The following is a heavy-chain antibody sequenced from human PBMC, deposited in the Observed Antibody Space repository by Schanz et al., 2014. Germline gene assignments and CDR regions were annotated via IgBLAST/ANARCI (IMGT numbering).Heavy chain of an antibody. J-gene: IGHJ4*02. V-gene: IGHV3-11*01. Sequence: QVLLVESGGGLVKPGGSLRLSCSASGFTFSDSFMSWFPQTPGKGLEWPSYISSGGNIIHYADSVKGRFTISRDNAKNSLYLQMTGLRAEDTAVYYCAAHETLSTTACYPSWGQGTLVAVSS. CDR1: GFTFSDSF. CDR2: ISSGGNII. CDR3: AAHETLSTTACYPS. D-gene: IGHD2-2*01.